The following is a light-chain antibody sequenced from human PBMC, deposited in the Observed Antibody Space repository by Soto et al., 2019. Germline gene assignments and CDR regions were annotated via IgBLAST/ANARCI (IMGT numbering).Light chain of an antibody. CDR3: QQHHTWLWT. CDR1: QSVSSN. Sequence: EIVMTQSPATLSVSPGERATLSRRASQSVSSNLAWYQQKPGQAPRLLIYGASTRATGIPARFSGSGSGTEFTLTISSLQSEDFAVYYRQQHHTWLWTFGQGTK. J-gene: IGKJ1*01. CDR2: GAS. V-gene: IGKV3-15*01.